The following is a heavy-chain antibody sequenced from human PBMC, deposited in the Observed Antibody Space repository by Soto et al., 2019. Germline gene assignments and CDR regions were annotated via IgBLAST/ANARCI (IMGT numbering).Heavy chain of an antibody. D-gene: IGHD2-2*01. CDR3: ARSQGSSTSLEIYYYYYYGIDV. J-gene: IGHJ6*02. CDR1: GGTFSSYA. CDR2: IIPISETT. Sequence: QVQLVQSGAEVKKPGSSVKVSCKASGGTFSSYAISWVRQAPGQGLEWMGGIIPISETTNYAQKFQGRVTITAEESKSTAYMELSSLRSEDTPVYYCARSQGSSTSLEIYYYYYYGIDVWGQGTTVTVSS. V-gene: IGHV1-69*01.